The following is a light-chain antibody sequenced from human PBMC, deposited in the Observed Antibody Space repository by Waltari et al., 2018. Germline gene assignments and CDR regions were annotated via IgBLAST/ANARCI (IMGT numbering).Light chain of an antibody. Sequence: QSALTQPASLSGAPGQSITIFCTGTSSDVGGYNYVSWYQQHPGKAPKLMIYDVTNRPSGVSNRFSGSKSGNTASLTISGLQAEDEADYYCCSFRSSSTWVFGGGTKLTVL. CDR3: CSFRSSSTWV. CDR1: SSDVGGYNY. CDR2: DVT. J-gene: IGLJ3*02. V-gene: IGLV2-14*01.